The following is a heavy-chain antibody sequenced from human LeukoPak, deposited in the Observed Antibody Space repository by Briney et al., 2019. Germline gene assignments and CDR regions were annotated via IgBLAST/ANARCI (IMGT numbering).Heavy chain of an antibody. V-gene: IGHV3-33*08. J-gene: IGHJ5*02. D-gene: IGHD3-10*01. CDR3: ALVRGSRNGPLDP. Sequence: PGGSLRLSCAASGFTFSSYAMHWVRQAPGKGLEWVAIIWYDGNNKYYADSVKGRFTISRDNSKNTLYLQMNSLRAEDTAMYYCALVRGSRNGPLDPRGQGTLVIVSS. CDR1: GFTFSSYA. CDR2: IWYDGNNK.